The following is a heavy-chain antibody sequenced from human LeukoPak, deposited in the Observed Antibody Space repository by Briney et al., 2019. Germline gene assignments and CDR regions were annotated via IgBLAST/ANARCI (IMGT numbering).Heavy chain of an antibody. J-gene: IGHJ4*02. CDR1: ASTFTTYG. CDR3: ATYFSGSGSFTTQFDH. D-gene: IGHD3-10*01. CDR2: INTHKGNT. Sequence: ASVKVSCKTSASTFTTYGITWVRQAPGQGLKWMGWINTHKGNTYFSREFQDRVFLTTDASTTTAYMELRSLRSDDTAIYYCATYFSGSGSFTTQFDHWGQGTLATVSS. V-gene: IGHV1-18*04.